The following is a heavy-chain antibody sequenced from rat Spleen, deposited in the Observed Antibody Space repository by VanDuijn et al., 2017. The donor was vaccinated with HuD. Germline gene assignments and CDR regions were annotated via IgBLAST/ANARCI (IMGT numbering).Heavy chain of an antibody. CDR1: GFTFSRYW. V-gene: IGHV4-2*01. CDR3: VREDEGVDY. D-gene: IGHD1-11*01. Sequence: EVQLVETGGGLVQPGRSLKLSCVASGFTFSRYWMGWVRQAPGKGLEWLGEINKDSSITKYIPSLKDKFTISRDNAQNTLYLQMSKLGSEDTAIYYCVREDEGVDYWGQGVMVTVSS. J-gene: IGHJ2*01. CDR2: INKDSSIT.